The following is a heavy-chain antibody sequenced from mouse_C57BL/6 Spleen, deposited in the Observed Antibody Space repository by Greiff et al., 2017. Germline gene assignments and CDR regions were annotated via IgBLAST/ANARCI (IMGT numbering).Heavy chain of an antibody. Sequence: VQLVESGPGLVAPSQSLSITCTVSGFSLTSYGVHWVRQPPGKGLEWLVVIWSDGSTTYHSARNSRLSISKDNYKSQVFLKMNSLQTDDTAMYYCARLYSYYEYDGYFDVWGTGTTVTVSS. CDR2: IWSDGST. CDR1: GFSLTSYG. V-gene: IGHV2-6*03. D-gene: IGHD2-4*01. CDR3: ARLYSYYEYDGYFDV. J-gene: IGHJ1*03.